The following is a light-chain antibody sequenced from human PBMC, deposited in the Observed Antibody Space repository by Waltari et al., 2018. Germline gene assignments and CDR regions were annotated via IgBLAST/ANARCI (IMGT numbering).Light chain of an antibody. Sequence: QTVVTQEPSLSVSPGGTVTLPCALSSGSLSTTSYATWYQQTPGQAPRTLVYKANARSSGVPDRFSGSILGNTAALTITGAQADDESDYYCALYMGSGIWVFGGGTRLPVL. CDR1: SGSLSTTSY. J-gene: IGLJ3*02. CDR2: KAN. CDR3: ALYMGSGIWV. V-gene: IGLV8-61*01.